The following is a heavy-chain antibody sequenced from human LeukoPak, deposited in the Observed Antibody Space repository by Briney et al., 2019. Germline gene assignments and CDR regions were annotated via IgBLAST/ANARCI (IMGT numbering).Heavy chain of an antibody. D-gene: IGHD3-16*02. J-gene: IGHJ4*02. CDR2: IYYSGGT. Sequence: SETLSLTCTVSGGPIRSTTYYWGWIRQPPGKGLEWIGSIYYSGGTFYNPSLKSRVTISVDTSKNQFSLKVNSVTAADTALYYCARTTSGGIIAIDYWGQGTLVTVTS. CDR1: GGPIRSTTYY. CDR3: ARTTSGGIIAIDY. V-gene: IGHV4-39*01.